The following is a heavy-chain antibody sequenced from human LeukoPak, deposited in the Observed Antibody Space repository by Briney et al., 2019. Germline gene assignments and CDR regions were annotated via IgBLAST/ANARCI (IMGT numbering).Heavy chain of an antibody. CDR3: ATEPHYYDSSGYPYYFDY. J-gene: IGHJ4*02. D-gene: IGHD3-22*01. Sequence: KTSETLSLTCTVSGYSISSGYYWGWIRQPPGKGLEWIGSIYHSGSTYYNPSLKSRVTISVDTSKNQFSLKLSSVTAADTAVYYCATEPHYYDSSGYPYYFDYWGQGTLVTVSS. CDR1: GYSISSGYY. CDR2: IYHSGST. V-gene: IGHV4-38-2*02.